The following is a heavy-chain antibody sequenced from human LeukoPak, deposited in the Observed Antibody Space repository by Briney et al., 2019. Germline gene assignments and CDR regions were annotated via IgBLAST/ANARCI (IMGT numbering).Heavy chain of an antibody. D-gene: IGHD3-10*02. CDR1: GFTFSSYE. J-gene: IGHJ6*04. CDR2: ISSSGSTM. V-gene: IGHV3-48*03. Sequence: GGSLRLSCAASGFTFSSYEMNWVRQAPGKGLEWVSYISSSGSTMYYADSVKGRFTISRDNAKNSLYLQMNSLRAQDTAVYYCAELGITMIGGVWGKGTTVTISS. CDR3: AELGITMIGGV.